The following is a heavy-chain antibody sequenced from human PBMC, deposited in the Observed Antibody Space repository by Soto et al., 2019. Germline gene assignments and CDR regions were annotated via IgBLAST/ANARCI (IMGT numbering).Heavy chain of an antibody. Sequence: GASVKVSCKASGGTFSGYAISWVRQAPGQGLEWMGGIIPIFGTANYAQKFQGRVTITADESTSTAYMELSSLRSEDTAVYYCARGGIAVAVPFDYWGQGTLVTVSS. CDR3: ARGGIAVAVPFDY. CDR1: GGTFSGYA. CDR2: IIPIFGTA. D-gene: IGHD6-19*01. V-gene: IGHV1-69*13. J-gene: IGHJ4*02.